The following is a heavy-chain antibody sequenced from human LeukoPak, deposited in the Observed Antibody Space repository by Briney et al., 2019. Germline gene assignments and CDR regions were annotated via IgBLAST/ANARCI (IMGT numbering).Heavy chain of an antibody. V-gene: IGHV3-21*04. Sequence: GGSLRLSCAASGFTFSSYSMNWVRQAPGKGLEWVSSISSSSSYIYYADSVKGRFTISRDNSKNTLSLQMNSLRAEDTAVYYCARDYYDGSAYYSYYEYWGQGTLVTVSS. D-gene: IGHD3-22*01. CDR2: ISSSSSYI. J-gene: IGHJ4*02. CDR1: GFTFSSYS. CDR3: ARDYYDGSAYYSYYEY.